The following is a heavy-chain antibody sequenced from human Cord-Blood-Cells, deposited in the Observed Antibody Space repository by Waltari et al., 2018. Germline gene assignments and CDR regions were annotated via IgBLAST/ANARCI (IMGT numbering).Heavy chain of an antibody. Sequence: QVQLQQWGAGLLKPSETLSLTCAVYGGSFSGYYWSWIRQPPGKGLEWIGEINHSGSTNYNPSLKSRVTISVDTSKNQFSLKLSSVTAADTAVYYCARGIGSWYWYFDLWGRGTLVTVSS. J-gene: IGHJ2*01. CDR3: ARGIGSWYWYFDL. D-gene: IGHD6-13*01. CDR1: GGSFSGYY. CDR2: INHSGST. V-gene: IGHV4-34*01.